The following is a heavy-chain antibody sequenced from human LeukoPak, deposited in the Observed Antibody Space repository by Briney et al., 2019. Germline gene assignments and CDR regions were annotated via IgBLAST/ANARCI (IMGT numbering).Heavy chain of an antibody. CDR1: GYTFTSYG. Sequence: ASVTVAFKASGYTFTSYGITWVRQAPGQGLEWMAWISPNNGNTNYAQNLQGRVTMTTDTSTSTAYMELRSLRSDDTAVYYCARSDYYDTSGPAHLFDYWGQGTLVTVSS. D-gene: IGHD3-22*01. CDR2: ISPNNGNT. CDR3: ARSDYYDTSGPAHLFDY. J-gene: IGHJ4*02. V-gene: IGHV1-18*01.